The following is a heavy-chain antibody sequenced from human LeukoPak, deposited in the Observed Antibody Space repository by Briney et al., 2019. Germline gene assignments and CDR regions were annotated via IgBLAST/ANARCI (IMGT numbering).Heavy chain of an antibody. J-gene: IGHJ5*02. Sequence: PSETLSLTCTVSGGSISSYYWSWIRQPPGKGLEWIGYIYYSGSTNYNPSLKSRVTISVDTSKNQFSLKLSSVTAADTAVYYCARGAPDTTSPWVSESDPWGQGTLVTVSS. CDR2: IYYSGST. V-gene: IGHV4-59*01. CDR1: GGSISSYY. CDR3: ARGAPDTTSPWVSESDP. D-gene: IGHD1-1*01.